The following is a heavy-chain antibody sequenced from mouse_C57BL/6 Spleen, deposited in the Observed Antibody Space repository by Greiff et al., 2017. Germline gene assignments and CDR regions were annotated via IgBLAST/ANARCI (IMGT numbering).Heavy chain of an antibody. CDR2: IRSKSNNYAT. J-gene: IGHJ4*01. Sequence: VQLQQSGGGLVQPKGSLKLSCAASGFSFNTYAMNWVRQAPGKGLEWVARIRSKSNNYATYYADSVKDRFTISRDDSESMLYLQMNNLKTEDTAMYYCVRQNYAMDYWGQGTSVTVSS. V-gene: IGHV10-1*01. CDR3: VRQNYAMDY. CDR1: GFSFNTYA.